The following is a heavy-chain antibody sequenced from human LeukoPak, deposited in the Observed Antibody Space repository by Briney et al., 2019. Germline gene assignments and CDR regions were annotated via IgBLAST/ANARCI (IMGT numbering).Heavy chain of an antibody. Sequence: ASVKVSCKASGYTFTSYYMHWVRQAPGQGLEWMGGIIPIFGTANYAQKFQGRVTITADESTSTAYMELSSLRSEDTAVYYCARVSYYDSSGYYSGWYFDLWGRGTLVTVSS. D-gene: IGHD3-22*01. CDR2: IIPIFGTA. CDR3: ARVSYYDSSGYYSGWYFDL. J-gene: IGHJ2*01. V-gene: IGHV1-69*13. CDR1: GYTFTSYY.